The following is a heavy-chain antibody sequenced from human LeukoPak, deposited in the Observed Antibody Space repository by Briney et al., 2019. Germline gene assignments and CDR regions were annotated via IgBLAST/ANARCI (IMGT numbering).Heavy chain of an antibody. CDR3: AKDYCSSTSCYGRFDY. CDR2: ISWNSGSI. J-gene: IGHJ4*02. Sequence: PGGSLRLSCAASGLTFDDYAMHWVRQAPGKGLEWVSGISWNSGSIGYADSVKGRFTISRDNAKNSLYLQMNSLRAEDTALYYCAKDYCSSTSCYGRFDYWGQGTLVTVSS. CDR1: GLTFDDYA. D-gene: IGHD2-2*01. V-gene: IGHV3-9*01.